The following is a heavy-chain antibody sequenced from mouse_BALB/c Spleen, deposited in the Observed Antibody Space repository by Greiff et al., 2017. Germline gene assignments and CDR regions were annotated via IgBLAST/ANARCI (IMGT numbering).Heavy chain of an antibody. CDR1: GFTFSSYA. Sequence: EVKLVESGGGLVKPGGSLKLSCAASGFTFSSYAMSWVRQTPEKRLEWVASISSGGSTYYPDSVKGRFTISRDNARNILYLQMSSLRSEDTAMYYCARGNYGSSPFDYWGQGTTLTVSS. V-gene: IGHV5-6-5*01. D-gene: IGHD1-1*01. CDR2: ISSGGST. J-gene: IGHJ2*01. CDR3: ARGNYGSSPFDY.